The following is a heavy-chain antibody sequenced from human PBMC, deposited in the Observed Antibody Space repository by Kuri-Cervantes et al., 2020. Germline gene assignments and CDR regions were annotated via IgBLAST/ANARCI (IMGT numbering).Heavy chain of an antibody. J-gene: IGHJ6*02. D-gene: IGHD3-3*01. CDR3: ARVPHYYDLWSGRPVGYGMDV. CDR1: GDTFTGYY. CDR2: INPNSGGT. V-gene: IGHV1-2*02. Sequence: ASVKVSCKASGDTFTGYYMHWVRQAPGQGLEWMGWINPNSGGTNYAQKFQGRVTMTTDTSTSTAYMELRSLRSDDTAVYYCARVPHYYDLWSGRPVGYGMDVWGQGTTVTVSS.